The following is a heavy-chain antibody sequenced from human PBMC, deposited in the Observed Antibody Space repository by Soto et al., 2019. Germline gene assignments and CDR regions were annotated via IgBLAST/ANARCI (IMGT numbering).Heavy chain of an antibody. CDR1: VYTFTSHW. V-gene: IGHV5-51*01. Sequence: GESLKISCKCSVYTFTSHWIGWVRQMPGKGLEWMGIIFPGDSDTRYSPSFQGQVTISADKSINTAYLQWSSLKASDTAMYFCVRHGAYFDYWGQGTLVTVSS. CDR3: VRHGAYFDY. J-gene: IGHJ4*02. CDR2: IFPGDSDT. D-gene: IGHD3-16*01.